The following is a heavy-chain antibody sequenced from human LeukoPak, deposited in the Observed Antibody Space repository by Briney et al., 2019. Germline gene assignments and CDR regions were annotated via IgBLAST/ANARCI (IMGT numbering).Heavy chain of an antibody. D-gene: IGHD6-19*01. Sequence: GGSLRLSCAASGFTLSDYWMYWVRQAPGKGLVWVSRINSDGSSTNYADSVKGRFTISRDNAKNTLYLQMNSLRAEDTAVYYCARGRIAVAGTFHYWGQGTLVTVSS. J-gene: IGHJ4*02. CDR2: INSDGSST. V-gene: IGHV3-74*01. CDR3: ARGRIAVAGTFHY. CDR1: GFTLSDYW.